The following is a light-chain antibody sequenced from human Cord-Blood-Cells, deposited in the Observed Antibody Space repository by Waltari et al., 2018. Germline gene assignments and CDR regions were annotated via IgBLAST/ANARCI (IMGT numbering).Light chain of an antibody. CDR2: DTS. V-gene: IGLV7-46*01. J-gene: IGLJ3*02. CDR1: TGPLTSRHA. CDR3: LLSYSGAWV. Sequence: QAVVTQEPSLPVSPGATVTLTSGSSTGPLTSRHAPYWFPQKPRQAPRTLIHDTSNNHPWTPARFSGSLLGGKAALTLSGAQPEDEAEYYCLLSYSGAWVFGGGTKLTVL.